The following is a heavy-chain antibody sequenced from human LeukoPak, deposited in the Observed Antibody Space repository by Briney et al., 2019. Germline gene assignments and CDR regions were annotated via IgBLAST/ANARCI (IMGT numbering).Heavy chain of an antibody. V-gene: IGHV3-30-3*01. D-gene: IGHD6-13*01. CDR1: GFTFSSYA. CDR3: AKDRLGAAAGFFDY. Sequence: GRSLRLSCAASGFTFSSYAMHWVRQAPGKGLEWVAVISYDGSNKYYADSVKGRFTISRDNSKNTLYLQMNSLRADDTAVYYCAKDRLGAAAGFFDYWGQGSLVTVSS. CDR2: ISYDGSNK. J-gene: IGHJ4*02.